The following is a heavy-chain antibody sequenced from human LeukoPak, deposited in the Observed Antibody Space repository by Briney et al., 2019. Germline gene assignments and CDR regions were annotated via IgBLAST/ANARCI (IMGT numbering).Heavy chain of an antibody. CDR3: ATLPPRQYYYDSSGYYPDY. CDR1: GFTLDDYA. D-gene: IGHD3-22*01. J-gene: IGHJ4*02. CDR2: ISSSSSYI. V-gene: IGHV3-21*01. Sequence: GGSLRLSCAASGFTLDDYAMHWVRQAPGKGLEWVSSISSSSSYIYYADSVKGRFTISRDNAKNSLYLQMNSLRAEDTAVYYCATLPPRQYYYDSSGYYPDYWGQGTLVTVSS.